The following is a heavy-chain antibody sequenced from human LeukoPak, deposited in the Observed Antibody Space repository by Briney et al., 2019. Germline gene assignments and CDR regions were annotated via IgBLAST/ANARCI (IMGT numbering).Heavy chain of an antibody. CDR3: ARGIEYYDFWSGKNNWFDP. Sequence: PSETPSLTCTVSGGSISSYYWSWNRQPPGKGLEWIGYIYYSGSTYYNPSLKSRVTISVDTSKNQFSLKLSSVTAADTAVYYCARGIEYYDFWSGKNNWFDPWGQGTLVTVSS. D-gene: IGHD3-3*01. CDR2: IYYSGST. CDR1: GGSISSYY. J-gene: IGHJ5*02. V-gene: IGHV4-59*12.